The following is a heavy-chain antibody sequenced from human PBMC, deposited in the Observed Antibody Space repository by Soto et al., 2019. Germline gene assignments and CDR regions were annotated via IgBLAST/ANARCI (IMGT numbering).Heavy chain of an antibody. V-gene: IGHV3-33*01. CDR1: GFTFSSYV. J-gene: IGHJ4*02. CDR3: ARVLGLGQLWFSDY. D-gene: IGHD5-18*01. Sequence: QVQLVESGGGVVQPGRSLRLSCAASGFTFSSYVMHWVRQAPGKGLEWVAVIWYDGSNKYYADSVKGRFTISRDTSKNTLYLQMNSLRAEDTAVYYCARVLGLGQLWFSDYWGLGTLVTVSS. CDR2: IWYDGSNK.